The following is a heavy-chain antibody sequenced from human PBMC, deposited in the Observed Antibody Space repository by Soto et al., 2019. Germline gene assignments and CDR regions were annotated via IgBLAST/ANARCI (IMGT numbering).Heavy chain of an antibody. V-gene: IGHV4-31*03. CDR1: GGSISSGGYY. CDR2: IYYSGST. CDR3: ARGRDILTGYLDY. Sequence: SETLSLTCTVSGGSISSGGYYWSWIRQHPGKGLEWIGYIYYSGSTYYNPSLKSRVTISVDTSKNQFSLKLSSVTAADTAVYYCARGRDILTGYLDYWGQGTLVTVSS. D-gene: IGHD3-9*01. J-gene: IGHJ4*02.